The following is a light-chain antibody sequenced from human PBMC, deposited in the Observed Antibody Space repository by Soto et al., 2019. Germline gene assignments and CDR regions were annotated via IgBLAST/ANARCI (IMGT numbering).Light chain of an antibody. Sequence: DLQMTQSPSSLSASVGDRVTITCQASQDISNYLSWYQQRPGKAPKLLIYDASNLETGVPSRFTGSGSETDFTFTISSLQPEDIATYYCQQYDSLPLTFGGGTKVEI. V-gene: IGKV1-33*01. CDR2: DAS. CDR1: QDISNY. J-gene: IGKJ4*01. CDR3: QQYDSLPLT.